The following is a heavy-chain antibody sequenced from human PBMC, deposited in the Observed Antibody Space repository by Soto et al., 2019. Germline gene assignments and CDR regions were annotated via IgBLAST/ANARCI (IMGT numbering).Heavy chain of an antibody. CDR2: ISYDGSNK. V-gene: IGHV3-30-3*01. Sequence: QVQLVESGGGVVQPGRSLRLSCAASGFTFSSYAMHWVRQAPGKGLEWVAVISYDGSNKYYADSVKGRFTISRDNSKNTLYLQMNSLRAEATAVYYWARGDCTNGVCPHYGMDVWGQGTTVTVAS. CDR1: GFTFSSYA. D-gene: IGHD2-8*01. J-gene: IGHJ6*02. CDR3: ARGDCTNGVCPHYGMDV.